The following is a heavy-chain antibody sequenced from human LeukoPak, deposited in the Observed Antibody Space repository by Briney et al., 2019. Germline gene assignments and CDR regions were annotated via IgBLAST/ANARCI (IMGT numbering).Heavy chain of an antibody. CDR1: GGSISSYY. CDR3: ARWAGERDCSSTSCPRNWFDP. J-gene: IGHJ5*02. V-gene: IGHV4-59*01. D-gene: IGHD2-2*01. Sequence: SETLSLTCTVSGGSISSYYWSWIRRPPGKGLEWIGYIYYSGSTNYNPSLKSRVTISVDTSKNQFSLKLSSVTAADTAVYYCARWAGERDCSSTSCPRNWFDPWGQGTLVTVSS. CDR2: IYYSGST.